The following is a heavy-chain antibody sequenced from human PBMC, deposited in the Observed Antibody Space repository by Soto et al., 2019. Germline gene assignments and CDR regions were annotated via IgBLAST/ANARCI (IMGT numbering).Heavy chain of an antibody. CDR3: ARSRLIGYSSTAGAFDI. J-gene: IGHJ3*02. Sequence: ESGGGLVQPGGSLRLSCAASGFTVSSNYMSWVRQAPGKGLEWVSVIYSGGSTYYADSVKGRFTISRHNSKNTLYLQMNSLRAEDTAVYYCARSRLIGYSSTAGAFDIWGQGTMVTVSS. CDR2: IYSGGST. D-gene: IGHD6-13*01. CDR1: GFTVSSNY. V-gene: IGHV3-53*04.